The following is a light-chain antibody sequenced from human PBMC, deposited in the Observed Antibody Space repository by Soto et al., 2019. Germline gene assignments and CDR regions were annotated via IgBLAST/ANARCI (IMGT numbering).Light chain of an antibody. Sequence: EIVLTQSPGTLFLSPGERATLSCRASQSVSDSYLAWYQQKPGQAPRLLIYASSRATGIPDRFSGSGSGTDFPLTSSRLEPEYVAEYYCQHYGTSALFGPGTKVDIK. J-gene: IGKJ3*01. CDR2: AS. V-gene: IGKV3-20*01. CDR3: QHYGTSAL. CDR1: QSVSDSY.